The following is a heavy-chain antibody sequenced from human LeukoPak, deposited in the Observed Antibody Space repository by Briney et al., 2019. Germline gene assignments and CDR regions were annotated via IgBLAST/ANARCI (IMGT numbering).Heavy chain of an antibody. Sequence: GGSLRLSXAASGFTFSSYWMSWVRQAPGKGVEWVANIKQDGSEKYYVDSVKGRFTISRDNAKNSLYLQMNSLRAEDTAVYCCARDRCCSTSCYTPDAFDIWGQGTMVTVSS. V-gene: IGHV3-7*01. CDR3: ARDRCCSTSCYTPDAFDI. D-gene: IGHD2-2*02. CDR1: GFTFSSYW. J-gene: IGHJ3*02. CDR2: IKQDGSEK.